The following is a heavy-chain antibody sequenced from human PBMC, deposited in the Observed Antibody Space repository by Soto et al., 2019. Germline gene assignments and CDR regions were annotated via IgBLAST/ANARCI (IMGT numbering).Heavy chain of an antibody. D-gene: IGHD2-8*02. V-gene: IGHV4-34*01. CDR2: LNHSGST. Sequence: QVQLQQWGAGLLKPSETLSLTCAVYGGSFSGYYWTWIRQPPGTGLEWIGELNHSGSTNYNPSLKSRVTISVDTSKNQFSLQLTSVTAADTAVYYCARDKITGLFDYWGQGTLVTVAS. CDR3: ARDKITGLFDY. CDR1: GGSFSGYY. J-gene: IGHJ4*02.